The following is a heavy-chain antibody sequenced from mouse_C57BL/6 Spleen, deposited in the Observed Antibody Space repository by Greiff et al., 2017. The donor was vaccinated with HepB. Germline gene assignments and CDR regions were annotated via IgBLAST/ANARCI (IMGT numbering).Heavy chain of an antibody. CDR2: ISDGGSYT. CDR1: GFTFSSYA. V-gene: IGHV5-4*01. Sequence: EVQVVESGGGLVKPGGSLKLSCAASGFTFSSYAMSWVRQTPEKRLEWVATISDGGSYTYYPDNVKGRFTISRDNAKNNLYLQMSHLKSEDTAMYYCAKGGSSLGYYFDYWGQGTTLTVSS. J-gene: IGHJ2*01. CDR3: AKGGSSLGYYFDY. D-gene: IGHD1-1*01.